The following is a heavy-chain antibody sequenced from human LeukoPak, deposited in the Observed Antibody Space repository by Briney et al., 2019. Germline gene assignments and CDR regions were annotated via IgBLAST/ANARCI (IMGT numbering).Heavy chain of an antibody. CDR3: ARDIVVVPAAFGMSLAFDI. Sequence: QPGRSLRLSCAASGFTFSSYAMHWVRQAPGKGLEWVAVISYDGSNKYYADSVKGRFTISRDNSKNTLYLQMNSLRAEDTAVYCCARDIVVVPAAFGMSLAFDIWGQGTMVTVSS. CDR2: ISYDGSNK. D-gene: IGHD2-2*01. V-gene: IGHV3-30-3*01. J-gene: IGHJ3*02. CDR1: GFTFSSYA.